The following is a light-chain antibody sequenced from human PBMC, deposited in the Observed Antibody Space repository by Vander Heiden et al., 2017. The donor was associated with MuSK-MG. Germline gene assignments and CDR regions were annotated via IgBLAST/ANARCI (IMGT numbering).Light chain of an antibody. V-gene: IGLV2-14*03. CDR2: DVS. CDR3: SSYTSSSTLEV. Sequence: QSALTQPASVSGSPGQSITISCTGTSRDVGGYNYVSWYQQHPGTAPKLMIYDVSNRPSGVSNRFSGSKSGNTASLTISGLQAEDEADYYCSSYTSSSTLEVFGGGTKLTVL. CDR1: SRDVGGYNY. J-gene: IGLJ3*02.